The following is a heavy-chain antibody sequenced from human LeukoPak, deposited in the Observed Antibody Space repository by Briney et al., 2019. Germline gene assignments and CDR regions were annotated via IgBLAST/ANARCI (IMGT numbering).Heavy chain of an antibody. CDR1: GYTLTELS. CDR2: FDPEDGET. D-gene: IGHD2-21*02. CDR3: ARVCGDCSYFDY. V-gene: IGHV1-24*01. J-gene: IGHJ4*02. Sequence: ASVKVSCKVSGYTLTELSMHWVRQAPGKGLEWMGGFDPEDGETIYAQKFQGRVTMTEDTSTDTAYMELRSLRSDDTAVYYCARVCGDCSYFDYWGQGTLVTVSS.